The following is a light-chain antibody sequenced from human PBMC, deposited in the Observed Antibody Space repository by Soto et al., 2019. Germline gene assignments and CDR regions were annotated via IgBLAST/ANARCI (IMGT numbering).Light chain of an antibody. CDR3: EQYSSSPT. J-gene: IGKJ1*01. CDR2: GAS. Sequence: IVLTQSPDTLSLSPGERATISCRASESVGSNYLAWYQQKPGQAPRLLIYGASSRATGIPDRFSGSGYGTDFTLTIRRLEPEDFAVYHWEQYSSSPTFGQGTKVEI. CDR1: ESVGSNY. V-gene: IGKV3-20*01.